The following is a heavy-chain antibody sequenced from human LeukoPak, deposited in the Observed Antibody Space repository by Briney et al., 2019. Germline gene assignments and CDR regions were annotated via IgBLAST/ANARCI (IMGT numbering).Heavy chain of an antibody. CDR1: GGSFSGYY. J-gene: IGHJ5*02. Sequence: PSETLSLTCAVHGGSFSGYYWSWIRQPPGKGLEWIGEINHSGSTNYNPSLKSRVTISVDTSKNQFSLKLSSVTAADTAVYYCARGQSVDPWGQGTLVTVSS. CDR2: INHSGST. CDR3: ARGQSVDP. V-gene: IGHV4-34*01.